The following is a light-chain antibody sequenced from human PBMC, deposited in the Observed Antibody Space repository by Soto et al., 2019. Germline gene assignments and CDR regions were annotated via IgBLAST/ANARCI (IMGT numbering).Light chain of an antibody. CDR3: QQSYSTPLT. V-gene: IGKV1-39*01. CDR2: AAS. J-gene: IGKJ4*01. CDR1: QSIRSS. Sequence: DIQMTQSPSSLSASVGDRVTITCRASQSIRSSLNWYQQSPGKAPKLLIYAASSLQSGVQSRFGGSGSGTDFTLTMSSLHPDDFATDYDQQSYSTPLTGGGGTKVEI.